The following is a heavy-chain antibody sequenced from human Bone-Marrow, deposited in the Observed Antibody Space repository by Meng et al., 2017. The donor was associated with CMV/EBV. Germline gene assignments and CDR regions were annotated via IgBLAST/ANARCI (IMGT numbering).Heavy chain of an antibody. CDR3: ARIPWLYGAMDV. CDR2: VYYSGRT. V-gene: IGHV4-39*07. D-gene: IGHD5-12*01. CDR1: GGSISSSSYY. Sequence: SETLSLTCTVSGGSISSSSYYWGWIRQPPGKGLEWIGSVYYSGRTYYNPSLKSRVTVSVDTSKNQFSLKLTSVTAADTAVYYCARIPWLYGAMDVWGQGTTVAVSS. J-gene: IGHJ6*02.